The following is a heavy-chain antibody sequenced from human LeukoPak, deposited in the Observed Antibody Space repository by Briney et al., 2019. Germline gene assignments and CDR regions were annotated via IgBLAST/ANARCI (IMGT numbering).Heavy chain of an antibody. V-gene: IGHV4-4*07. CDR3: ARDLGRYDY. D-gene: IGHD1-26*01. CDR2: IHTTGIT. J-gene: IGHJ4*01. Sequence: SDTLSLTCTVSGGSLSNFYWSWLRQAAGKRLEWIGLIHTTGITDYNPSLKSRVTMSIDTSKNQFSLRLSSVTAADTAVYYCARDLGRYDYWGHGTLVAVSS. CDR1: GGSLSNFY.